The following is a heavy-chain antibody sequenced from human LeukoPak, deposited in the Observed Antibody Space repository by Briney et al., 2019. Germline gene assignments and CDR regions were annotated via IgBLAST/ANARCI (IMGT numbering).Heavy chain of an antibody. D-gene: IGHD3-9*01. V-gene: IGHV3-48*03. J-gene: IGHJ4*02. CDR1: GVTLRSCV. CDR3: ARELRYFDWLPTLDY. CDR2: ISTSGSTI. Sequence: VVPLRFTCAASGVTLRSCVINWGRQAPGKGLEWVSYISTSGSTIYYADSVKGRFSISRDNAKNSLYLQMNSLRAEDTAVYYCARELRYFDWLPTLDYWGQGTLVTVSS.